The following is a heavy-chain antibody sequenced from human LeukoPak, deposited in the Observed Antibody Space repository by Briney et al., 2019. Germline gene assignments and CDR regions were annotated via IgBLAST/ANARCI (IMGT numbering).Heavy chain of an antibody. CDR1: GDSVSSNSAA. V-gene: IGHV6-1*01. Sequence: SQTLSLTCAISGDSVSSNSAAWNWIRQSPSRGLVWLERTYYRSKWYNDYAVSVKSRITINPDTSKNQFSLQLNSVTPEDTAVYYCARVGAGYSSSWFYNWFDPWGQGTLVTVSS. CDR2: TYYRSKWYN. CDR3: ARVGAGYSSSWFYNWFDP. D-gene: IGHD6-13*01. J-gene: IGHJ5*02.